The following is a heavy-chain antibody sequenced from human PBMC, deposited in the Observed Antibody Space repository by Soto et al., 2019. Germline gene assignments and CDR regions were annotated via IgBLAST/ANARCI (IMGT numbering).Heavy chain of an antibody. J-gene: IGHJ4*02. Sequence: QVQLVESGGGVVQPGRSLRLSCAASGFTFSSYGMHWVRQAPGKGLEWVAVICYDGSNKYYADSVKGRFTISRDNSKNTLYLQMNSLRAEDTAVYYCARDYYGSGSLAYFVDWGQGTLVTVSS. D-gene: IGHD3-10*01. CDR2: ICYDGSNK. CDR1: GFTFSSYG. V-gene: IGHV3-33*01. CDR3: ARDYYGSGSLAYFVD.